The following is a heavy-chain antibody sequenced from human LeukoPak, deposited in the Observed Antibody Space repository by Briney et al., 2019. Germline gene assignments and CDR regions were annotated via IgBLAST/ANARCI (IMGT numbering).Heavy chain of an antibody. J-gene: IGHJ4*02. D-gene: IGHD3-3*01. CDR1: GFSFSTYS. Sequence: GSLRLSCAASGFSFSTYSVNWVRQAPGKGLEWIGEINHSGSTNYNPSLKSRVTISLDTSKSQFSLKVRYVTAADTAVYYCARGLNDSWTGENYWGQGTLVTVSS. V-gene: IGHV4-34*01. CDR2: INHSGST. CDR3: ARGLNDSWTGENY.